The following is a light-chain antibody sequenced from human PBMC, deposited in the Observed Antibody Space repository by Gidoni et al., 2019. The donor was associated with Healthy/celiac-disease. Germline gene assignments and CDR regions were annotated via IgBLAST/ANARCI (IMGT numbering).Light chain of an antibody. CDR1: QGISSY. V-gene: IGKV1-8*01. CDR3: QQYYSYPRT. Sequence: AIRITQSPSSRSASTGDRVTITCRASQGISSYLACYQQKPGKAPKLLIYAASTLQSGVPSRFCGSGSGTDFTLTISCLQSEDFATYYCQQYYSYPRTFGQGTKVEIK. CDR2: AAS. J-gene: IGKJ1*01.